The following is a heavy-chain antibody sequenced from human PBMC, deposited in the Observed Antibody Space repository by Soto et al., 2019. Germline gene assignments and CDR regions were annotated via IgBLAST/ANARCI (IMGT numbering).Heavy chain of an antibody. CDR1: GGSVSRGSYY. CDR3: ARGSVLRFLEWLPGVWFDP. J-gene: IGHJ5*02. Sequence: QVQLQESGPGLVKPSETLSLTCTVSGGSVSRGSYYWSWIRQPPGKGLEWIGYIDYSGRTNYNPSLKSRVTISVDTSKNQFSLKLSSVTAADTAVYYCARGSVLRFLEWLPGVWFDPWGQGTLVTVSS. D-gene: IGHD3-3*01. V-gene: IGHV4-61*01. CDR2: IDYSGRT.